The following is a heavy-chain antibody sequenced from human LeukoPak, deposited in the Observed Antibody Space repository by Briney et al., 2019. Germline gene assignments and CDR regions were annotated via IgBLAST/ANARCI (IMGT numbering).Heavy chain of an antibody. V-gene: IGHV4-61*02. CDR2: IYTSGST. Sequence: SQTLSLTCTVSGGSISSGSYYWSWIRQPAGKGLEWIGRIYTSGSTNYNPSLKSRVTISVDTSKNQFSLKLSSVTAADTAVYYCASRTLWFGESGVDYWGQGTLVTVSS. CDR3: ASRTLWFGESGVDY. CDR1: GGSISSGSYY. J-gene: IGHJ4*02. D-gene: IGHD3-10*01.